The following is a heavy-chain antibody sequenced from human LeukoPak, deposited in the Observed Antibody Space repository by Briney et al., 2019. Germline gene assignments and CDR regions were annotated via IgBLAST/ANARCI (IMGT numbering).Heavy chain of an antibody. D-gene: IGHD5-12*01. CDR2: ISSGSSTI. CDR1: GFTVSTNY. V-gene: IGHV3-48*01. CDR3: ARTVATIRVGFDY. J-gene: IGHJ4*02. Sequence: GGSLRLSCAASGFTVSTNYMSWVRQAPGKGLEWVSYISSGSSTIYYADSVEGRFTISRDNAKNSLYLQLSSLRAEDTAVYYCARTVATIRVGFDYWGQGTLVTVSS.